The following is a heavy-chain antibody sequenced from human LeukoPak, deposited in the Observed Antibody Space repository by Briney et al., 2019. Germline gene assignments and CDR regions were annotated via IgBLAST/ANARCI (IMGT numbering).Heavy chain of an antibody. CDR2: ISGSGGST. D-gene: IGHD6-19*01. V-gene: IGHV3-23*01. J-gene: IGHJ4*02. CDR3: ANRIGYSSGWYSGY. CDR1: GFTFSSYA. Sequence: SGGSLRLSCAASGFTFSSYAMSWVRQAPGKGLEWVSAISGSGGSTYYADSVKGRFTISRDNSKNTLYLQMNSLRAEDTAVYYCANRIGYSSGWYSGYWGQGTLVTVSS.